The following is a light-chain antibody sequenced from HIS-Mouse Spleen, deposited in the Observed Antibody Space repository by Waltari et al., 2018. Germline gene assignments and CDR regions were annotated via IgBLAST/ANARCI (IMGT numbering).Light chain of an antibody. CDR2: EDS. CDR1: ALPKKS. V-gene: IGLV3-10*01. Sequence: SYELTQPPSVSVSPGQTARITCSGDALPKKSAYWYQKKSGQAPVLVIYEDSKRPSGIPERFSGSSSGTMATLTISGAQVEDEADYYCYSTDSSGNHRVFGGGTKLTVL. J-gene: IGLJ2*01. CDR3: YSTDSSGNHRV.